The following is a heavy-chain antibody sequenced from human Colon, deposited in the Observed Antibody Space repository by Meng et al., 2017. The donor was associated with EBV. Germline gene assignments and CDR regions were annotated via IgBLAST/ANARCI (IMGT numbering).Heavy chain of an antibody. Sequence: VRLQRTAPGRVSASRTLSLTCACSGGYLAIRYWWSWVHQPPGKGLEWIGEIYHSGRTNYNPSLKSRVTISVDASKNQFSPRLSSVTAADTAVYYCARVGAYCGGDCYHPRWGQGTLVTVSS. D-gene: IGHD2-21*02. J-gene: IGHJ4*02. V-gene: IGHV4-4*02. CDR2: IYHSGRT. CDR3: ARVGAYCGGDCYHPR. CDR1: GGYLAIRYW.